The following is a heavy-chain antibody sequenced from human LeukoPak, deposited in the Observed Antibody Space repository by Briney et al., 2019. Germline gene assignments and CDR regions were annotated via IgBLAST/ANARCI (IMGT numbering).Heavy chain of an antibody. J-gene: IGHJ3*02. CDR3: ATITYTVTALDAFDI. Sequence: GGSVRVSCTASGYTLTSYYMQWVRQAPGQGLEWMGIINPSGGSTSYAQKFQGRVTMTRDTSTSTVYMELSSLRSEDTAVYYCATITYTVTALDAFDIWGQGTMVTVSS. D-gene: IGHD4-17*01. CDR1: GYTLTSYY. V-gene: IGHV1-46*01. CDR2: INPSGGST.